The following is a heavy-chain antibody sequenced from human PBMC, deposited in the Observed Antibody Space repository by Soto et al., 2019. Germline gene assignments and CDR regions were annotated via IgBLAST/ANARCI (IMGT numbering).Heavy chain of an antibody. Sequence: SETLSLTCAVSGGSISSGGYSWSWIRQPPGKGLEWIGYIYHSGSTYYNPSLKSRVTISVDRSKNQFSLKLSSVTAADTAVYYCARAKGAVAAAGTGWFDPWGQGTLVTSPQ. CDR1: GGSISSGGYS. V-gene: IGHV4-30-2*01. D-gene: IGHD6-13*01. J-gene: IGHJ5*02. CDR2: IYHSGST. CDR3: ARAKGAVAAAGTGWFDP.